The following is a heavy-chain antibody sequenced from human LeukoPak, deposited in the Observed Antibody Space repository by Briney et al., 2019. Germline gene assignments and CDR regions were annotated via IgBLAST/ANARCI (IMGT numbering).Heavy chain of an antibody. J-gene: IGHJ5*02. Sequence: GASVKVSCKASGGTFSSYAISWVRQAPGQGLEWMGGIIPIFGTANYAQKFQGRVTITTDESTSTAYMELSSLRSEDTAVYYCARDLRDDYSNYGSWAHWFDPWGQGTLVTVSS. CDR1: GGTFSSYA. D-gene: IGHD4-11*01. V-gene: IGHV1-69*05. CDR2: IIPIFGTA. CDR3: ARDLRDDYSNYGSWAHWFDP.